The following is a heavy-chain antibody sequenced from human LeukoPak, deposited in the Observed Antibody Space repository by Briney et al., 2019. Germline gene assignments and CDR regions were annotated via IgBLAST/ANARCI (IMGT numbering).Heavy chain of an antibody. D-gene: IGHD2-2*01. CDR3: ARDLGYCSSISCQRNWFDP. J-gene: IGHJ5*02. CDR1: GYTFTNNG. CDR2: ISTYNGNT. Sequence: ASVKVSCNAPGYTFTNNGISWVRQAPGQGLEWMGWISTYNGNTNYAQKLQDRVTMTTDTSTSTAYMELRSLRSDDTAVYYCARDLGYCSSISCQRNWFDPWGQGTLVTVSS. V-gene: IGHV1-18*01.